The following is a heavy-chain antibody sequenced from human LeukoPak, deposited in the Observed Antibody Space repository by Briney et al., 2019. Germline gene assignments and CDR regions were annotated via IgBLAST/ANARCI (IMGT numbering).Heavy chain of an antibody. V-gene: IGHV3-7*04. D-gene: IGHD5-12*01. J-gene: IGHJ4*02. CDR2: IKEDGSAK. CDR3: ARDSPGYGGYSY. CDR1: GFTFSRYW. Sequence: GGSLRLSCTASGFTFSRYWMTWVRQAPGKGLEWVANIKEDGSAKYYVDSMKGRLTISRDNAKNSLYLQINSLRAEDTAVYYCARDSPGYGGYSYWGQGTLVTVSS.